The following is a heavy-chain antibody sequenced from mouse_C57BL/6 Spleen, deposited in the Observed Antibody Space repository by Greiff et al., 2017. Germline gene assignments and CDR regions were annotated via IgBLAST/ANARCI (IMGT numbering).Heavy chain of an antibody. Sequence: LEESGAELVKPGASVKLSCKASGYTFTEYTIHWVKQRSGQGLEWIGWFYPGSGSIKYNEKFKDKATLTADKSSSTVYMELSRLTSEDSAVYFCARHEDHYYGSYYFDYWGQGTTLTVSS. J-gene: IGHJ2*01. CDR1: GYTFTEYT. CDR2: FYPGSGSI. D-gene: IGHD1-1*01. CDR3: ARHEDHYYGSYYFDY. V-gene: IGHV1-62-2*01.